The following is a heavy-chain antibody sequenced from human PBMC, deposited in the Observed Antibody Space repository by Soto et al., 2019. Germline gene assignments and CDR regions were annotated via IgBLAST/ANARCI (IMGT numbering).Heavy chain of an antibody. D-gene: IGHD6-19*01. CDR1: GFIFSNYP. CDR2: VSPSGSNT. V-gene: IGHV3-23*01. Sequence: EVQLLDSGGGLVQPGGSLRLSCAVSGFIFSNYPMSWVRQAPGKGLEWVSSVSPSGSNTYYADSVKGRFTMSRDNSDNRVHLQMNSPTDEATAVYFCARRESSGWYSLDYWGQGTLVTVSS. J-gene: IGHJ4*02. CDR3: ARRESSGWYSLDY.